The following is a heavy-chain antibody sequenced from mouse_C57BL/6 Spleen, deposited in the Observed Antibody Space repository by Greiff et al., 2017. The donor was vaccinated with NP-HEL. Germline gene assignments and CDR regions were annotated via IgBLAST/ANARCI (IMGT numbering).Heavy chain of an antibody. D-gene: IGHD4-1*01. CDR3: ARERLNWGFDY. V-gene: IGHV1-80*01. J-gene: IGHJ2*01. Sequence: QVQLQQSGAELVKPGASVKISCKASGYAFSSYWMNWVKQRPGKGLEWIGQIYPGDGDTNYNGKFKGKATLTADKSSSTAYMQLSSLTSEDSAVYFCARERLNWGFDYWGQGTTLTVSS. CDR1: GYAFSSYW. CDR2: IYPGDGDT.